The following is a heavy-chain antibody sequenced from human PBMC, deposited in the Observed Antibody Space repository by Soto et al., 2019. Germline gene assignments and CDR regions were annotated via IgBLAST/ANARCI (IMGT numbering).Heavy chain of an antibody. CDR3: ARDVGSSVENYFDY. V-gene: IGHV4-31*03. D-gene: IGHD6-6*01. CDR1: GGSISSGGYY. J-gene: IGHJ4*02. Sequence: SETLSLTCTVSGGSISSGGYYWSWIRQHPGKGLEWIGYIYYSGSTYYNPSLKSRVTISVDTSKNQFSLKLSSVTAADTAVYYCARDVGSSVENYFDYWGQGTLVTVSS. CDR2: IYYSGST.